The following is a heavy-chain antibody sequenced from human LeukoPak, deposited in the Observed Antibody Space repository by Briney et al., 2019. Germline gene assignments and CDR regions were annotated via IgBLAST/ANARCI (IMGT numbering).Heavy chain of an antibody. Sequence: GGSLRLSCAASGFTFSSYSMNWVRQAPGKGLEWVSSISGSSSYIYYADSVKGRFTISRGNAKNSLYLQVNSLRAEDTAVYYCARDKEQQWLVLAAFDIWGQGTVVTVSS. CDR2: ISGSSSYI. V-gene: IGHV3-21*01. CDR3: ARDKEQQWLVLAAFDI. CDR1: GFTFSSYS. J-gene: IGHJ3*02. D-gene: IGHD6-19*01.